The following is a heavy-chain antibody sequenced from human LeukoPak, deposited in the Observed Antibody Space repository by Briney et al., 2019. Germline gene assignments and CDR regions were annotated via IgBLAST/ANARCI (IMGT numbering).Heavy chain of an antibody. CDR1: GFTFSSYS. CDR2: ISSSSSYI. J-gene: IGHJ6*02. CDR3: AREYSSRSYYYGMDV. Sequence: GGSLRLSCAASGFTFSSYSMNWVRQAPGKGLEWVSSISSSSSYIYYADSVKGRFTISRDNAKNSLYLQMNSLRAEDTAVYYCAREYSSRSYYYGMDVWGQGTTVTASS. D-gene: IGHD6-13*01. V-gene: IGHV3-21*01.